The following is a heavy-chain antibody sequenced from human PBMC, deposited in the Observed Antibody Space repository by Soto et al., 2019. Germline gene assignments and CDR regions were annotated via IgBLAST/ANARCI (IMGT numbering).Heavy chain of an antibody. J-gene: IGHJ4*02. V-gene: IGHV3-30*18. CDR3: AKGRWYFDY. CDR2: ISYDGSNK. D-gene: IGHD2-15*01. CDR1: GFTFSRYG. Sequence: QVQLVESGGGVVQPGRSLRLSCAASGFTFSRYGMHWVRQAPGKGLEWVAVISYDGSNKYYADSVKGRFTISRDNSKNTLYLQMNSLRAEDTAVYYCAKGRWYFDYWGQGTLVTVSS.